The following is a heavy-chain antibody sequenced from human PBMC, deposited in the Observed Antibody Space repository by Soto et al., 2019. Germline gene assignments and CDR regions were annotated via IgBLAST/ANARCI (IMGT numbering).Heavy chain of an antibody. V-gene: IGHV3-30*04. D-gene: IGHD3-9*01. CDR1: GFTFSNYA. CDR2: ISYDGRSST. CDR3: VKAYYEILTGSFH. J-gene: IGHJ4*02. Sequence: GGSLRLSCAASGFTFSNYAMHWVRQALGKGLEWTTIISYDGRSSTYYADSVKGRFTISRDNAKNSLYLQMNSLRAEDTAVYYCVKAYYEILTGSFHRGQGTLVTVSS.